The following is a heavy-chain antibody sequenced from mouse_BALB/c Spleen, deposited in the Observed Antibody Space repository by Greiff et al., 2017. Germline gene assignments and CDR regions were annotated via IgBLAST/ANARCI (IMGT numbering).Heavy chain of an antibody. J-gene: IGHJ4*01. CDR3: ARWGGLRPDYYAMDY. CDR1: GYSITSDYA. CDR2: ISYSGST. Sequence: EVKVEESGPGLVKPSQSLSLTCTVTGYSITSDYAWNWIRQFPGNKLEWMGYISYSGSTSYNPSLKSRISITRDTSKNQFFLQLNSVTTEDTATYYCARWGGLRPDYYAMDYWGQGTSVTVSS. V-gene: IGHV3-2*02. D-gene: IGHD2-2*01.